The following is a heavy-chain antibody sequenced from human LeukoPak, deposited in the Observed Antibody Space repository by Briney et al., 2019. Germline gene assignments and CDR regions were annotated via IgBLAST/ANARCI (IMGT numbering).Heavy chain of an antibody. J-gene: IGHJ6*02. Sequence: SVKVSCKASGYTFTSYGISWVRQAPGQGLEWMGGIIPIFGTANYAQKFQGRVTITADESTSTAYMELSSLRSEDTAVYYCALTRSNPYYYYGMDVWGQGTTVTVSS. CDR2: IIPIFGTA. CDR3: ALTRSNPYYYYGMDV. CDR1: GYTFTSYG. D-gene: IGHD2-2*01. V-gene: IGHV1-69*13.